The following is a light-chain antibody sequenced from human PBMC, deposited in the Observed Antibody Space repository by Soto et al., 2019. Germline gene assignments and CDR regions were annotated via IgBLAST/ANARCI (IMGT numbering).Light chain of an antibody. V-gene: IGKV1-5*03. CDR2: KAS. J-gene: IGKJ1*01. Sequence: DIQMTQSPPTLSASVGDRVTITCRASQSIRSWLAWYQQKPGKAPKVLIYKASNLESGVPSRFSGSGSGTEFTLTISSLQPDDFATYYCQQYNGYSWTFGQGTKVEVK. CDR3: QQYNGYSWT. CDR1: QSIRSW.